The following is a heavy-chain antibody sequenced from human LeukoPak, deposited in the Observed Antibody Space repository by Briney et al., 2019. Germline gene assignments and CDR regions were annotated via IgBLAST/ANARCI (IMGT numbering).Heavy chain of an antibody. V-gene: IGHV4-59*01. CDR2: IYYSGST. CDR3: ARFRGSDNSGYYWGLDW. D-gene: IGHD3-22*01. Sequence: PSETLSLTCTVSGGSISNYYWSWIRQPPGKGLEWIGYIYYSGSTNYNPSLKGRVTISVDTSKNQFSLKLSSVTAADTAVYYCARFRGSDNSGYYWGLDWWGQGTLVTVSS. CDR1: GGSISNYY. J-gene: IGHJ4*02.